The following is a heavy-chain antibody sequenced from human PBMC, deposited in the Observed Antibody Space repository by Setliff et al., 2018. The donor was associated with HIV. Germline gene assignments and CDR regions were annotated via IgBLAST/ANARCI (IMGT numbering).Heavy chain of an antibody. D-gene: IGHD2-21*01. CDR3: ARDPQRGDGYSFDY. CDR1: GYTFTSYY. CDR2: ISAYNGNT. Sequence: ASVKVSSKASGYTFTSYYLHWVRQAPGQGLEWMGWISAYNGNTNYAQKLQGRVTMTTDTSTSTAYMELRSLRSDDTAVYYCARDPQRGDGYSFDYWGQGTLVTVSS. J-gene: IGHJ4*02. V-gene: IGHV1-18*04.